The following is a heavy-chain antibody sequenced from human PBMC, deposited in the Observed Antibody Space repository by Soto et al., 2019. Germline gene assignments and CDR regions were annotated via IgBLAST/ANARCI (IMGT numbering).Heavy chain of an antibody. CDR1: GFTFSGYG. V-gene: IGHV3-30*18. Sequence: QVQLVESGGGVVQPGRSLRLSCVVSGFTFSGYGMHWVRQAPGKGPEWVAVVSYDGNREYYADSVKGRFTVSRDNSKNTLYLQMNSLRAEDTAVYYCAKDRSDYGDDVYYYFYGMDVWGQGTTVTVSS. D-gene: IGHD4-17*01. J-gene: IGHJ6*02. CDR2: VSYDGNRE. CDR3: AKDRSDYGDDVYYYFYGMDV.